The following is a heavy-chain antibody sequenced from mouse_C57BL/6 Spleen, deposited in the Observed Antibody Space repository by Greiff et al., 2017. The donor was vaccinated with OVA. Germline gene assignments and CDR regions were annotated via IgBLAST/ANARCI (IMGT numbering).Heavy chain of an antibody. CDR1: GFNIKDDY. Sequence: VQLQQSGAELVRPGASVKLSCTASGFNIKDDYMHWVKQRPEQGLEWIGWIDPENGDTEYASKFQGKATITADTSSNTAYLQLSSLTSEDTAVYYCTTRSVDYWGQGTTLTVSS. CDR3: TTRSVDY. V-gene: IGHV14-4*01. CDR2: IDPENGDT. J-gene: IGHJ2*01.